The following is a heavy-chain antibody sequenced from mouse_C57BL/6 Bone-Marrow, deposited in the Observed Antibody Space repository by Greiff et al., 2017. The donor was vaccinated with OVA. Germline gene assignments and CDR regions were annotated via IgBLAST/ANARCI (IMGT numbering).Heavy chain of an antibody. Sequence: DVQLQESGGGLVQPGGSLSLSCAASGFTFTDYYMSWVRQPPGKALEWLGFIRNKANGYTTEYSASVKGRFTISRDNSQSILYLQMNALRAEDSATYYCARSSDAMDYWGQGTSVTVSS. V-gene: IGHV7-3*01. CDR3: ARSSDAMDY. CDR2: IRNKANGYTT. J-gene: IGHJ4*01. CDR1: GFTFTDYY.